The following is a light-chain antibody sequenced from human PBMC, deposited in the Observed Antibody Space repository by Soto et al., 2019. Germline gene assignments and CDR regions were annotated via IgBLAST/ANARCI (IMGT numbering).Light chain of an antibody. CDR1: QSVRSSY. J-gene: IGKJ2*01. V-gene: IGKV3-20*01. CDR2: GAS. CDR3: QQYDTTPMYT. Sequence: EIVLTQSPGTLSLSPGERATLSCRASQSVRSSYLAWYRQKPGQAPMLLIYGASSRATGIPDRFSGSGSGTDFTLTISRLEPEDFAVYYCQQYDTTPMYTFGQGTKLEIK.